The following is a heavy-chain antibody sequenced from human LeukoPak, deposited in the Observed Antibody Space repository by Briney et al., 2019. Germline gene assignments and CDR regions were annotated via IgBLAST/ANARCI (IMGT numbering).Heavy chain of an antibody. Sequence: GGSLRLSCAASGFTFSSYSMNWVRQAAGKGLEWVSYISSSSSTIYYADSVKGRFTISRDNAKNSLYLQMNSLRAEDTAVYYCASLVGATDYYYMDVWGKGTTVTVSS. CDR2: ISSSSSTI. CDR3: ASLVGATDYYYMDV. V-gene: IGHV3-48*04. CDR1: GFTFSSYS. J-gene: IGHJ6*03. D-gene: IGHD1-26*01.